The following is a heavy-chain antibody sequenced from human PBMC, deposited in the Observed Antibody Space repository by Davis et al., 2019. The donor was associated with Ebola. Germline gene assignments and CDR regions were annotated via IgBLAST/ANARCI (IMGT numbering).Heavy chain of an antibody. CDR2: ISSSGSTI. J-gene: IGHJ4*02. V-gene: IGHV3-48*03. CDR3: ARGPGGWLSSFDY. Sequence: GESLKISCAASGFTFSSYEMNWVRQAPGTGLEWVSYISSSGSTIYYADSVKGRFTISRDNAKNTLYLQMNSLRAEDTAVYYCARGPGGWLSSFDYWGQGTLVTVSS. D-gene: IGHD5-12*01. CDR1: GFTFSSYE.